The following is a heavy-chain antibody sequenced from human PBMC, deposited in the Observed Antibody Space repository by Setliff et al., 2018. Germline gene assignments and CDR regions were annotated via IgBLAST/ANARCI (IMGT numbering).Heavy chain of an antibody. CDR3: AKDRVPDNIWDFDS. D-gene: IGHD1-26*01. Sequence: GGSLRLSCVGSGYTFSTYSMVWVRQAPGKGLQWVSGILGGGGNGGRGTIYADSVRGRFIISRDNSKNTLYLHMNSLRAEGTALYYCAKDRVPDNIWDFDSWGPGTLVTVSS. CDR2: ILGGGGNGGRGT. V-gene: IGHV3-23*01. CDR1: GYTFSTYS. J-gene: IGHJ5*01.